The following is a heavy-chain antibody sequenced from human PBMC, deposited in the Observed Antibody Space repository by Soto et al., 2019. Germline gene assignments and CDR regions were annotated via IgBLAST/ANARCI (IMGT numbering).Heavy chain of an antibody. D-gene: IGHD1-1*01. V-gene: IGHV4-38-2*01. CDR2: FYRGGST. Sequence: KPSETLSLTCAVSGYSISSVYYWGWVRQPPGNGLEWIGSFYRGGSTSYNPSLKSRFTISVDTSKNQFSLSLTSVTAADTAVYYCARVPRTTGTSGGWFHXWGQGTLVTVSX. J-gene: IGHJ5*02. CDR1: GYSISSVYY. CDR3: ARVPRTTGTSGGWFHX.